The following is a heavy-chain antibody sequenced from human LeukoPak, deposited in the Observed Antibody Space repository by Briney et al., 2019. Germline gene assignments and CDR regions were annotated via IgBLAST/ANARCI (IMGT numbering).Heavy chain of an antibody. D-gene: IGHD3-10*01. CDR3: ARGILGSGTYYL. Sequence: SETLSLTCTVSGXSISGYYWXCXXQPPXXXLXWIGYIHYSGSTNYNPSLNRRVTISVDTSKNQFSLKLSSVTAADTAVYYCARGILGSGTYYLWGQGTLVTVSS. V-gene: IGHV4-59*01. CDR2: IHYSGST. CDR1: GXSISGYY. J-gene: IGHJ4*02.